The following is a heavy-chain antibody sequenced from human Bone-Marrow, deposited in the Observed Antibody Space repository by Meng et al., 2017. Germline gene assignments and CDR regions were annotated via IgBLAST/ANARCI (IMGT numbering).Heavy chain of an antibody. CDR3: AASPGWWRIDS. D-gene: IGHD6-19*01. CDR2: FHHSGTT. CDR1: GASVSSGYW. J-gene: IGHJ4*02. Sequence: VQRQESGPGLVKPSGTLSLTCGVSGASVSSGYWWTWVRQPPGKGLEWIGEFHHSGTTNYNPSLRSRVTISVDTSKNQFSLRLTSVTAADTAVYYCAASPGWWRIDSWGQGTLVTVFS. V-gene: IGHV4-4*02.